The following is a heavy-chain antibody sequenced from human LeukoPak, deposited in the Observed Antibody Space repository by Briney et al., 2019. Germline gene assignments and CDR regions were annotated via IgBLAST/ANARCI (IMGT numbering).Heavy chain of an antibody. CDR3: AREVSIAARPLEQLVLGGYYYYYMDV. CDR2: ISSSSSTI. D-gene: IGHD6-6*01. Sequence: HAGGSLRLSCAASGFTFSSYSMNWVRQAPGKGLEWVSYISSSSSTIYYADSVKGRFTISRDNAKNSLYLQMNSLRAEDTAVYYCAREVSIAARPLEQLVLGGYYYYYMDVWGKGTTVTVSS. J-gene: IGHJ6*03. CDR1: GFTFSSYS. V-gene: IGHV3-48*04.